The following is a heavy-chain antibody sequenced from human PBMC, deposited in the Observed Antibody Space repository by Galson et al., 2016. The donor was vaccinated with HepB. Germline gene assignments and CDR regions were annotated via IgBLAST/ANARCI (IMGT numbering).Heavy chain of an antibody. D-gene: IGHD5-18*01. CDR2: LSYGGINQ. V-gene: IGHV3-30*18. CDR3: AKGGVWIQLWLSFDY. J-gene: IGHJ4*02. CDR1: GLTFSSYG. Sequence: SLRLSCAASGLTFSSYGMHWVRQAPGKGLEWMASLSYGGINQYYADSAKGRFTISRDISKNTLYLQINTLSAEDTAIYYCAKGGVWIQLWLSFDYWGQGTLVTVSS.